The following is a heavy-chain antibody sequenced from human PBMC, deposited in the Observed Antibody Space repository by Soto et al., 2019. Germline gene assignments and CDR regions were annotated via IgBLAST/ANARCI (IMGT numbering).Heavy chain of an antibody. J-gene: IGHJ4*02. CDR3: ARDSSGIVLMVYARLAQGEFDY. V-gene: IGHV3-7*01. D-gene: IGHD2-8*01. Sequence: GGSLRLSCAASGFTFSSYWMSWVRQAPGKGLEWVANIKQDGSEKYYVDSVKGRFTISRDNAKNSLYLQMNSLRAEDTAGYYCARDSSGIVLMVYARLAQGEFDYWGQGTLVTVSS. CDR2: IKQDGSEK. CDR1: GFTFSSYW.